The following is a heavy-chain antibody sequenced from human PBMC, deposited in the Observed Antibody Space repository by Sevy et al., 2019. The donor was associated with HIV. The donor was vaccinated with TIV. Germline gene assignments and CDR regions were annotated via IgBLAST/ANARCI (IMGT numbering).Heavy chain of an antibody. V-gene: IGHV4-38-2*01. CDR2: ISHSGST. J-gene: IGHJ5*02. CDR1: GYSISSGYY. D-gene: IGHD2-2*01. CDR3: ARSPPVVVVPGAPSWFDP. Sequence: SETLSLTCAVSGYSISSGYYWGWIRQPPGRGLEWIGSISHSGSTYYNPSLKGRFTISVDTSKKQFSLKLNSVTAADTAVYFCARSPPVVVVPGAPSWFDPWGQGTLVTVSS.